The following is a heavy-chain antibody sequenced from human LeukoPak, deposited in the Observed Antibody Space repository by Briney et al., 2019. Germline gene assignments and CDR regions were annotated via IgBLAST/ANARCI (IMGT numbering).Heavy chain of an antibody. CDR2: ISGSGGNT. D-gene: IGHD6-19*01. J-gene: IGHJ4*02. CDR3: AKRGGEAGSAPFDY. V-gene: IGHV3-23*01. CDR1: GFTFSSYA. Sequence: GGSLRLSCAASGFTFSSYAMSWVRQAPGKGLEWVTTISGSGGNTYYADSVKGRFSFSRDNSKNTLYLQMNSLRAEDTAVYYCAKRGGEAGSAPFDYWGQGTLVTVSS.